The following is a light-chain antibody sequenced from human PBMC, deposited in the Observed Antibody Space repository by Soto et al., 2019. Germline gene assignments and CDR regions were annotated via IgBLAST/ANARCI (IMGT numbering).Light chain of an antibody. CDR2: GAS. Sequence: EIVMTQSPATLYVSPGERATLSCRASQSVSSNLAWYQQKPGQAPRLLIYGASTGATGIPARFSGSGSGTEFTLTISSLQSEDFAVYYCQQYNNWPSTFGQGTKVEIK. J-gene: IGKJ1*01. CDR1: QSVSSN. V-gene: IGKV3-15*01. CDR3: QQYNNWPST.